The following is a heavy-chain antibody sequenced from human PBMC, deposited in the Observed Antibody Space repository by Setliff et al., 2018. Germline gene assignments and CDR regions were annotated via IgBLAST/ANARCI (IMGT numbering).Heavy chain of an antibody. Sequence: PGGSLRLSCTVYGFSFNKYWMYWVRQAPGKGLEWVSRINGDATIAHYADSVKGRFTISRDNARNALYLQMDSLRDEDTAVYYCGRDLNNLGFIDFWGHGTPVTVSS. CDR2: INGDATIA. D-gene: IGHD7-27*01. CDR3: GRDLNNLGFIDF. CDR1: GFSFNKYW. V-gene: IGHV3-74*01. J-gene: IGHJ4*01.